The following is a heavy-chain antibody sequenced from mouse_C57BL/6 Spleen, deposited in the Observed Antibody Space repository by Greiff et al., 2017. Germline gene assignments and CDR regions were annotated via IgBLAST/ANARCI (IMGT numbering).Heavy chain of an antibody. CDR3: ARRGNYYGSSYPFYYAMDY. Sequence: EVQLQQSGPELVKPGASVKIPCKASGYTFTDYNMDWVKQSHGKSLEWIGDINPNNGGTIYNQKFKGKATLTVDKSSSTAYMELRSLTSEDTAVYYCARRGNYYGSSYPFYYAMDYWGQGTSVTVSS. V-gene: IGHV1-18*01. J-gene: IGHJ4*01. D-gene: IGHD1-1*01. CDR2: INPNNGGT. CDR1: GYTFTDYN.